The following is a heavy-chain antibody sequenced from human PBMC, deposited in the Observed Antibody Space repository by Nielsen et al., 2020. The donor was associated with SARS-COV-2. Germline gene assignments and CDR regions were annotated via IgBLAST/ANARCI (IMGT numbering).Heavy chain of an antibody. CDR2: IYNTVYT. D-gene: IGHD2-2*02. Sequence: SETLSLTCTVSGDSISGYYWSWIRQPPGKGLEWIGYIYNTVYTNYKPSLKSRVTISVDTSKNQFSLKLSSVTAADTAVYYCARDSTAAIGGAWFDPWGQGILVTVSS. J-gene: IGHJ5*02. CDR1: GDSISGYY. V-gene: IGHV4-59*12. CDR3: ARDSTAAIGGAWFDP.